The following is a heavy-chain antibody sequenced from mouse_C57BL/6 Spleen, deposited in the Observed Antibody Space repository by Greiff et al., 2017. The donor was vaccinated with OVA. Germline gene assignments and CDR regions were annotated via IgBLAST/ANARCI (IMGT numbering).Heavy chain of an antibody. J-gene: IGHJ2*01. CDR1: GYTFTSYT. V-gene: IGHV1-4*01. Sequence: VKLQESGAELARPGASVKMSCKASGYTFTSYTMHWVKQRPGQGLEWIGYINPSSGYTKYNQKFKDKATLTADKSSSTAYMQLSSLTAEDSAVYYCARARAITTVVAENFDYWGQGTTLTVSS. D-gene: IGHD1-1*01. CDR2: INPSSGYT. CDR3: ARARAITTVVAENFDY.